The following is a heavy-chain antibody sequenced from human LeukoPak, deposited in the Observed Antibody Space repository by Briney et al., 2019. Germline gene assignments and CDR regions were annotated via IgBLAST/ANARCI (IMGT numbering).Heavy chain of an antibody. CDR2: IYYSGST. Sequence: SETLSLTCTVSGGSISSYYWSWIRQPPGKGLEWIGYIYYSGSTNYNPSLKSRVTISVDTSKNQFSLKLSSATAADTAVYYCARDALRGADYNWFDPWGQGTLVTVSS. V-gene: IGHV4-59*01. J-gene: IGHJ5*02. CDR3: ARDALRGADYNWFDP. CDR1: GGSISSYY. D-gene: IGHD4-17*01.